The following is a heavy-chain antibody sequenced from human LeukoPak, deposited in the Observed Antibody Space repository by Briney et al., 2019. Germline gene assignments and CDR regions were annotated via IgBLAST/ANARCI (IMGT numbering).Heavy chain of an antibody. D-gene: IGHD6-19*01. Sequence: PSETLSLTCTVSGGSISSYYWSWIRQPPGKGLGWIGYIYYSGSTNYNPSLKSRVTISVDTSKNQFSLKPSSVTAADTAVYYCARLVAVAGLLNWFDPWGQGTLVTVSS. CDR1: GGSISSYY. CDR2: IYYSGST. CDR3: ARLVAVAGLLNWFDP. V-gene: IGHV4-59*08. J-gene: IGHJ5*02.